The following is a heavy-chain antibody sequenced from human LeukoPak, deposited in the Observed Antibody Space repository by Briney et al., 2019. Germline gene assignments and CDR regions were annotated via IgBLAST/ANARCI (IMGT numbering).Heavy chain of an antibody. J-gene: IGHJ4*02. CDR1: GFTFSSYA. D-gene: IGHD3-22*01. CDR3: AVDQSFTMIVVVTKKDNFDY. CDR2: ISGSGGST. Sequence: PGGSLRLSCAASGFTFSSYAMSWVRQAPGKGLEWVSAISGSGGSTYYADSVKGRFTISRDNSKNTLYLQMNSLRAEDTAVYYCAVDQSFTMIVVVTKKDNFDYWGQGTLDTVSS. V-gene: IGHV3-23*01.